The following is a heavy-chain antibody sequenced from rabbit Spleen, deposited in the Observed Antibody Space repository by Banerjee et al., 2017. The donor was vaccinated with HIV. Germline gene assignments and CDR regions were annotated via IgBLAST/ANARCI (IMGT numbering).Heavy chain of an antibody. J-gene: IGHJ4*01. CDR1: GFPFSDKAV. CDR2: INTGGSGSG. Sequence: QEQLVESGGGLVKPGASLTLTCKASGFPFSDKAVMCWVRQAPGKGLEWIGCINTGGSGSGYYASWAKGRFAISKTSSTTVTLQMPSLTAADPATYFCGRSYNGKTITSLNLWDRGTLVTVS. D-gene: IGHD2-1*01. V-gene: IGHV1S45*01. CDR3: GRSYNGKTITSLNL.